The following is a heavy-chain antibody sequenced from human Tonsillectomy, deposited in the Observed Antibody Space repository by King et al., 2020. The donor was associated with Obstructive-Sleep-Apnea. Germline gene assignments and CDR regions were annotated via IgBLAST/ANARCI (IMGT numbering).Heavy chain of an antibody. V-gene: IGHV4-59*01. CDR3: ARAGRGYGMDV. Sequence: QLQESGPGLVKPSETLSLTCTVSGGSIGSYFWSWIRQPPGKGLEWIGYIFYTGSTNSNPSFKSRVTISVDTSKKQFSLKLSSVTAADTAVYYCARAGRGYGMDVWGQGTTVTVSS. D-gene: IGHD1-26*01. CDR2: IFYTGST. J-gene: IGHJ6*02. CDR1: GGSIGSYF.